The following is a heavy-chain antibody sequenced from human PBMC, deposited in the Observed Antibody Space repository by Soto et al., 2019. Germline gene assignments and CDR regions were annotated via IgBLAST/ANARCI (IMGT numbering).Heavy chain of an antibody. J-gene: IGHJ6*02. Sequence: GASVKVSCKASGGTFSRYAISWVRQAPGQGLEWMGGITPIFGTANYAQKFQGRVTITADKSTSTAYMELSSLRSEDTAVYYCASYYYDSSGYYRQGYYYYGMDVWGQGTTVTVSS. CDR2: ITPIFGTA. D-gene: IGHD3-22*01. V-gene: IGHV1-69*06. CDR1: GGTFSRYA. CDR3: ASYYYDSSGYYRQGYYYYGMDV.